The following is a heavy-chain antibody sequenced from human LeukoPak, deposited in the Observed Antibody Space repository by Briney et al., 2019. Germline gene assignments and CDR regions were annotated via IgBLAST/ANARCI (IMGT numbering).Heavy chain of an antibody. CDR1: GFTFSSYA. J-gene: IGHJ5*02. CDR3: ARAVGATRLKINNWFDP. CDR2: ISYDGSNK. D-gene: IGHD1-26*01. Sequence: GGSLRLSCAASGFTFSSYAMHWVRQAPGKGLEWVAVISYDGSNKYYADSVKGRFTISRDNSKNTLYLQMNSLRAEDTAVYYCARAVGATRLKINNWFDPWGQGTLVTVSS. V-gene: IGHV3-30-3*01.